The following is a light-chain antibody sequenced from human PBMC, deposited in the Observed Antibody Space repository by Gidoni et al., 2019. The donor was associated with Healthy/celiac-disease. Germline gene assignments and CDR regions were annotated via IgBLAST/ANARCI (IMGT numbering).Light chain of an antibody. CDR3: QQYNSYSPLT. Sequence: IQVTQSPSTLSASVGDGVTITCRASQSISSWLAWYQQKPGKAPKLLIYKASSLESAVPSRFSGSGSGTEFTLTISSLQPDDFATDYCQQYNSYSPLTFGGGTKVEIK. CDR1: QSISSW. CDR2: KAS. J-gene: IGKJ4*01. V-gene: IGKV1-5*03.